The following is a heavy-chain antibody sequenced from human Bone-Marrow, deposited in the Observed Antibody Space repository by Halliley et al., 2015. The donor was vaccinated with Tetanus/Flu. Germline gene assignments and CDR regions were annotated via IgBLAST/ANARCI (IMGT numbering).Heavy chain of an antibody. Sequence: SLRLSCEASGFSFGTFAVHWVRQAPGKGLEWVAVSSYDGLNKDSADPVKGRLTISRDNVKNMVHLQIDRVTVEDTAIYYCARGMGYFYYFAMDVWGRGTSVTVSS. V-gene: IGHV3-30*03. D-gene: IGHD6-13*01. J-gene: IGHJ6*02. CDR3: ARGMGYFYYFAMDV. CDR1: GFSFGTFA. CDR2: SSYDGLNK.